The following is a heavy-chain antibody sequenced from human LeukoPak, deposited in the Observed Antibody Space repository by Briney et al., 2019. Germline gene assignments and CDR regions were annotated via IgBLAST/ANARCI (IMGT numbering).Heavy chain of an antibody. CDR3: ARGLVAVAGPDY. CDR2: ISAYNGNT. J-gene: IGHJ4*02. Sequence: WASVKVSCKASGYTFTSYGISWVRQAPGQGLEWMGWISAYNGNTNYAQKLQGRVTFSADESTSTAYMELRSLRSDDTAVYYCARGLVAVAGPDYWGQGTLVTVSS. CDR1: GYTFTSYG. V-gene: IGHV1-18*01. D-gene: IGHD6-19*01.